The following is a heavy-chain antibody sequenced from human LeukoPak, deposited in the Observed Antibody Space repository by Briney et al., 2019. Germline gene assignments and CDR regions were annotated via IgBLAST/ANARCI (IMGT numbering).Heavy chain of an antibody. J-gene: IGHJ6*02. CDR1: GFTFASYA. V-gene: IGHV3-23*01. D-gene: IGHD6-13*01. Sequence: GGSLRLSCAASGFTFASYAMTWVRQAPGKGLEWVSAVSGSGGSTYSADSVKGRFTISRDNSKNTLYLQINSLRAEDTAVYYCARDPGDRSSSAPNYFYYYGMDVWGQGTTVTVSS. CDR2: VSGSGGST. CDR3: ARDPGDRSSSAPNYFYYYGMDV.